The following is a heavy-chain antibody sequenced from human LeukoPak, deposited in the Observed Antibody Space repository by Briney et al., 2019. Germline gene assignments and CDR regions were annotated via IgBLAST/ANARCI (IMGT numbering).Heavy chain of an antibody. V-gene: IGHV4-38-2*02. Sequence: PSETLSLTCTVSGYSISSGYHWGWIRQPPGEGLEWIGSIYHSGSTYYNPSLKSRVTMSVDTSKNQFSLKLSSVTAADTAVYYCARVGWNGIDYWGQGTLVTVSS. J-gene: IGHJ4*02. D-gene: IGHD1-1*01. CDR1: GYSISSGYH. CDR3: ARVGWNGIDY. CDR2: IYHSGST.